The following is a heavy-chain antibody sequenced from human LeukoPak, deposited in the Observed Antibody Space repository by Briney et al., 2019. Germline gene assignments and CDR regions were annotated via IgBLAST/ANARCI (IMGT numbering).Heavy chain of an antibody. J-gene: IGHJ6*03. Sequence: SETLSLTCTVSGYSISSGYYWGWIRQPPGKGLEWIGSIYHSGSTNYNPSLKSRVTISVDTSKNQFSLKLSSVTAADTAVYYCARRAVLRNYYYYYYMDVWGKGTTVTISS. CDR2: IYHSGST. D-gene: IGHD1-1*01. V-gene: IGHV4-38-2*02. CDR3: ARRAVLRNYYYYYYMDV. CDR1: GYSISSGYY.